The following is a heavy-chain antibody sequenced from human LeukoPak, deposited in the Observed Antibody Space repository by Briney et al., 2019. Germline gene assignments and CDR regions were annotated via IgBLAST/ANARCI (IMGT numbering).Heavy chain of an antibody. CDR3: ARGDYYDSQFDY. V-gene: IGHV4-30-4*01. D-gene: IGHD3-22*01. J-gene: IGHJ4*02. CDR2: IYYSGST. CDR1: GGSISSGDYY. Sequence: PSETLSLTCTVSGGSISSGDYYWSWIRQPPGKGLEWIGYIYYSGSTYYNPSFKSRVTISVDTSKNQFSLKLSSVTAADTAVYYCARGDYYDSQFDYWGQGTLVTVSS.